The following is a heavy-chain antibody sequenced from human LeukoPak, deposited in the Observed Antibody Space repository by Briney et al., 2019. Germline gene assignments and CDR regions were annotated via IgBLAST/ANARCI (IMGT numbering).Heavy chain of an antibody. CDR1: GFTFSSYS. CDR2: ISSGSKYI. CDR3: ARALSYSYGSMDF. V-gene: IGHV3-21*01. D-gene: IGHD5-18*01. Sequence: GGSLRLSCVDSGFTFSSYSMNWVRQAPGKGLEWVSSISSGSKYIYNADSVKGRFTISRDNSKNSLYLQMNSLRVEDTAVYYCARALSYSYGSMDFWGQGTLVIVSS. J-gene: IGHJ4*02.